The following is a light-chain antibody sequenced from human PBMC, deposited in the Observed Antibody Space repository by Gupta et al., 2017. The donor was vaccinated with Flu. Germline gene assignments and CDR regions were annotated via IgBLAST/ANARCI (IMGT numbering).Light chain of an antibody. V-gene: IGKV1-39*01. CDR2: AAS. CDR1: QSISSY. J-gene: IGKJ3*01. CDR3: QQSDSTPYT. Sequence: DIQMTQSPSSLSASVGDRVTITCRASQSISSYLNWYQQKPGKPPKLLIYAASSLQSGVPSRFSGSGSGTDFTLTISSLQPEDFATYYCQQSDSTPYTFGPGTKVDIK.